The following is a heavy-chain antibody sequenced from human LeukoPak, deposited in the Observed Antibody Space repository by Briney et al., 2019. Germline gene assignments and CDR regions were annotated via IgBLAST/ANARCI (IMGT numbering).Heavy chain of an antibody. Sequence: PGGSLRLSCAASGFTFSSYWMHWVRQAPGKGLVWVSRINSDGSSTSYADSVKGRFTISRDNAKNTLYLQMNSLRAEDTAAYYCARDSYSSGAHFDYWGQGTLVTVSS. CDR2: INSDGSST. J-gene: IGHJ4*02. CDR3: ARDSYSSGAHFDY. D-gene: IGHD6-19*01. CDR1: GFTFSSYW. V-gene: IGHV3-74*01.